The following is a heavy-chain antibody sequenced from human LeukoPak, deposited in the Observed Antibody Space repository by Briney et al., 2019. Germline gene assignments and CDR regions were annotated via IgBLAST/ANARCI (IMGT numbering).Heavy chain of an antibody. CDR1: GGSFSGYY. CDR3: SRGRGSSWYFGGWFDP. CDR2: INHSGST. D-gene: IGHD6-13*01. Sequence: SETLSLTCAVYGGSFSGYYWSWIRQPPPTRLEWIGEINHSGSTNYNPSLKSRVTISVDTSKTQFSLKLSSVTAADTAVYYCSRGRGSSWYFGGWFDPWGQGTLVTVSS. V-gene: IGHV4-34*01. J-gene: IGHJ5*02.